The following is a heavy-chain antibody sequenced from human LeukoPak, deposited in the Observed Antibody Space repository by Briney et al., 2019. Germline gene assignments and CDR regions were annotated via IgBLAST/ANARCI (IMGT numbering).Heavy chain of an antibody. Sequence: GGSLRLSCAASGFTFSSYGMHWVRQAPGKGLEWVAVIWYDGSNKYYADSVKGRFTISRDNSKNTLYLQMNSLRAEDAAVYYCAKDPRGSYPRDYYYYMDVWGKGTTVTVSS. CDR1: GFTFSSYG. J-gene: IGHJ6*03. D-gene: IGHD1-26*01. CDR2: IWYDGSNK. CDR3: AKDPRGSYPRDYYYYMDV. V-gene: IGHV3-33*06.